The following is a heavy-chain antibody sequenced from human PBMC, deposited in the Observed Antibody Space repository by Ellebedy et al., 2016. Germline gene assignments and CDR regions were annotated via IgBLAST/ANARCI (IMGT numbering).Heavy chain of an antibody. J-gene: IGHJ6*02. CDR1: GFTFFSYG. D-gene: IGHD3-10*01. Sequence: GGSLRLSCAASGFTFFSYGMHWVRQAPGKGLEWVAVIWYDGTNKYYADSVKGRFTISRDNSKNTLYLQMNSLRAEDTAIYYCAREGLLWFGDLLFKRGDRYSYGMDVWGPGTTVTVSS. CDR2: IWYDGTNK. CDR3: AREGLLWFGDLLFKRGDRYSYGMDV. V-gene: IGHV3-33*08.